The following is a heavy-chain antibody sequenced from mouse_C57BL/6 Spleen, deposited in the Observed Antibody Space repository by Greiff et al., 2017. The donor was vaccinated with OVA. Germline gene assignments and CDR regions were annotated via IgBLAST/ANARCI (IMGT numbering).Heavy chain of an antibody. J-gene: IGHJ3*01. CDR1: GFTFSSYG. V-gene: IGHV5-6*02. CDR3: AREEGAIYYGNYSWFAY. CDR2: ISSGGSYT. Sequence: DVKLVESGGDLVKPGGSLKLSCAASGFTFSSYGMSWVRQTPDKRLEWVATISSGGSYTYYPDSVKGRFTISRDNAKNTLYLQMSSLKSEDTAMYYCAREEGAIYYGNYSWFAYWGQGTLVTVSA. D-gene: IGHD2-1*01.